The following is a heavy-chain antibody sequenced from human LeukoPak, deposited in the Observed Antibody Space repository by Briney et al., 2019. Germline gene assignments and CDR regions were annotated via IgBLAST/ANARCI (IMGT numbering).Heavy chain of an antibody. CDR1: GGSISTSSYY. Sequence: ASETLSLTCTVSGGSISTSSYYWGWFRLPPGKGLEWLGSISHSGSTYYNPSLKSRVTISVDTSKNHFSLNLTSVTAADTAVYYCARDLFYFGSGSSYTLPRNWFDPWGQGTLVTVSS. D-gene: IGHD3-10*01. CDR3: ARDLFYFGSGSSYTLPRNWFDP. V-gene: IGHV4-39*07. J-gene: IGHJ5*02. CDR2: ISHSGST.